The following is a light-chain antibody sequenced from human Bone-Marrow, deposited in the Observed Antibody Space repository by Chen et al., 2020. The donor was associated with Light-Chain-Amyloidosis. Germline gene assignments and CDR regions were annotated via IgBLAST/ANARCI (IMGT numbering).Light chain of an antibody. V-gene: IGLV1-44*01. CDR2: SND. J-gene: IGLJ1*01. Sequence: QSVLTQPPSASGTPGQRVTISCSGSSSNIGSNTVNWYQQLPGTAPKLLIYSNDQRPSGVPDRFGGYKYGTAAALAISGRQSEGGADYYCAAWDDRLKGFYVFGTGPKGTVL. CDR1: SSNIGSNT. CDR3: AAWDDRLKGFYV.